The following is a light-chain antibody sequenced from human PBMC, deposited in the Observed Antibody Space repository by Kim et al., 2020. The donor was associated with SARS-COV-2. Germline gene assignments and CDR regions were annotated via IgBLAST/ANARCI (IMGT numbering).Light chain of an antibody. Sequence: NFMLTQPHSVSESPGKTVTISCTVSSGSIASNYVQWYQQRPGSAPTTVIYEDNQRPSGVPDRFSGSIDSSSNSASLTISGLKTEDEADYYCQSYDSSNWVFGGGTQLTVL. CDR2: EDN. J-gene: IGLJ3*02. CDR1: SGSIASNY. V-gene: IGLV6-57*02. CDR3: QSYDSSNWV.